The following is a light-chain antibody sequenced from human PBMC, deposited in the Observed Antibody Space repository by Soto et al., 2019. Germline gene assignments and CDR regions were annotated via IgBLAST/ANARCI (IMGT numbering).Light chain of an antibody. Sequence: QAVVTPEPSLTVSPGGPVPLTCGSSPGAVTSGHYPYWFQQKPGQAPRTLIYDTSNKHSWTPARFSGSLLGGKAALTLSGAQPEDEAEYYCLLSYSGAHVVFGGGTQLTVL. J-gene: IGLJ2*01. CDR2: DTS. CDR1: PGAVTSGHY. V-gene: IGLV7-46*01. CDR3: LLSYSGAHVV.